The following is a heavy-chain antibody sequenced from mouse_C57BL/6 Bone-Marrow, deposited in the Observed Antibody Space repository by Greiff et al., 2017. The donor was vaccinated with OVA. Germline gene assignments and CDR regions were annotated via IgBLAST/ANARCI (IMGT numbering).Heavy chain of an antibody. D-gene: IGHD1-1*01. CDR2: ISSGGDYI. CDR3: TRDSTTVVAAMDY. Sequence: EVKLVESGEGLVKPGGSLKLSCAASGFTFSSYAMSWVRQTPEKRLEWVAYISSGGDYIYYADTVKGRFTISRDNARNTLYLQMSSLKSEDTAMYYCTRDSTTVVAAMDYWGQGTSVTVSS. V-gene: IGHV5-9-1*02. CDR1: GFTFSSYA. J-gene: IGHJ4*01.